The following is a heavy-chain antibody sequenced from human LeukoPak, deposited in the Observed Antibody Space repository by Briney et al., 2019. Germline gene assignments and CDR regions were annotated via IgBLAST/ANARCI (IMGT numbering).Heavy chain of an antibody. CDR2: IYYSGRT. J-gene: IGHJ1*01. Sequence: SETLSLTCLVSGDSIRSSNYYWDWIRQPPGKGLEWIGSIYYSGRTYYNSSLKSRVSMSVDTTKNQFSLRLTSMTAADTAVYYFARRRYYDGSGYLDWGQGTLVIVS. CDR1: GDSIRSSNYY. CDR3: ARRRYYDGSGYLD. D-gene: IGHD3-22*01. V-gene: IGHV4-39*01.